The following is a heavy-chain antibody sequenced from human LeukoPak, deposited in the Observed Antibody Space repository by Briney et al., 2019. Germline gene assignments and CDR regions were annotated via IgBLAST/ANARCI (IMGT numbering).Heavy chain of an antibody. CDR3: ARDRRPSSWLGVGP. CDR2: IKQDGSEK. D-gene: IGHD6-13*01. Sequence: RGSLRLSCAASGFTFSSYWMSWVRQAPGKGLEWVANIKQDGSEKYYVDSVKGRFTISRDNAKNSLYLQMNSLRAGDTAVYYCARDRRPSSWLGVGPWGQGTLVTVSS. CDR1: GFTFSSYW. J-gene: IGHJ5*02. V-gene: IGHV3-7*01.